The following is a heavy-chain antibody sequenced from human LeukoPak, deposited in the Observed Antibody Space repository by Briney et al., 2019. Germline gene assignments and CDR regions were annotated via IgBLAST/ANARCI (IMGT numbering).Heavy chain of an antibody. CDR1: GGSFSGYY. CDR2: INHSGST. CDR3: AGAPRLRFDY. Sequence: SETLSLTCAVYGGSFSGYYWSWIRQPPGKGLEWIGEINHSGSTNYNPSLKSRVTISVDTSKNQFSLKLSSVTAADTAVYYCAGAPRLRFDYWGQGTLVTVSS. D-gene: IGHD4-17*01. J-gene: IGHJ4*02. V-gene: IGHV4-34*01.